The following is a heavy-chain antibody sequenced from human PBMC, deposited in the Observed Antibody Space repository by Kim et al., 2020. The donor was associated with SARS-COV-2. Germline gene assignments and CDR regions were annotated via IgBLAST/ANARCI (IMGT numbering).Heavy chain of an antibody. Sequence: SETLSLTCTVSGGSISSGGYYWSWIRQHPGKGLEWIGYIYYSGSTYYNPSLKSRVTISVDTSKNQFSLKLSSVTAADTAVYYCARASPERGAMVRGVIITPYFDYWGQGTLVTVSS. V-gene: IGHV4-31*03. CDR2: IYYSGST. J-gene: IGHJ4*02. CDR3: ARASPERGAMVRGVIITPYFDY. D-gene: IGHD3-10*01. CDR1: GGSISSGGYY.